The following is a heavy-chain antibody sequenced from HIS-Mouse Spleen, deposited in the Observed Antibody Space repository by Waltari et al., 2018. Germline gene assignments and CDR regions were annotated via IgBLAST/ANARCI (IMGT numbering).Heavy chain of an antibody. CDR3: AREIPYSSSWYDWYFDL. CDR1: GGPISSSRYY. J-gene: IGHJ2*01. D-gene: IGHD6-13*01. CDR2: MYYSGGT. Sequence: QLQLQESGPGLVKPSETLSLTCTVSGGPISSSRYYWGWIRQPPGKVLEWIGSMYYSGGTDYNPYLESRVTISVDTSKNQFSRKLSSVTAADTAVYYCAREIPYSSSWYDWYFDLWGRGTLVTVSS. V-gene: IGHV4-39*07.